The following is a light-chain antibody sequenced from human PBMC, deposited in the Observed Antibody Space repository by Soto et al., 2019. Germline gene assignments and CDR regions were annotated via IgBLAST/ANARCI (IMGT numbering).Light chain of an antibody. CDR1: SSDVGSYNL. CDR2: EVS. V-gene: IGLV2-23*02. CDR3: CSYAGSSTFYV. Sequence: QSVLTQPASVSGSPGQSITISSTGTSSDVGSYNLVSWYQQHPGKAPKLMIYEVSKRPSGVSNRFSGSKSGNTASLTISGLQADDEADYYCCSYAGSSTFYVFGTGTKVTVL. J-gene: IGLJ1*01.